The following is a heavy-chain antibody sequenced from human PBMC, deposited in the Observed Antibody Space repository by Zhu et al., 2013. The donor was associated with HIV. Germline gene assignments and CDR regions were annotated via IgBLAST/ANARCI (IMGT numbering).Heavy chain of an antibody. CDR1: GGTFSSYT. Sequence: QVQLVQSGAEVKKPGSSVKVSCKASGGTFSSYTISWVRQAPGQGLEWMGRIIPILGIANYAQKFQGRVTITADKSTSTAYMELSSLRSEDTAVYYCARLEPDDDYGDYREGYWGQGTLVTVSS. J-gene: IGHJ4*02. CDR3: ARLEPDDDYGDYREGY. D-gene: IGHD4-17*01. CDR2: IIPILGIA. V-gene: IGHV1-69*02.